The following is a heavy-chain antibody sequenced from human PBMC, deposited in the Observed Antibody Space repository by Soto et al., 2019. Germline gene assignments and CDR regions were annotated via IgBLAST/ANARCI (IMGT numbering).Heavy chain of an antibody. Sequence: SETLSLTCTVSGGSISSYYWSWIRQPPGKGLEWIGYIFYSGSTNYNPSLKSRVTISVDTSKNQFSLKLSSVTAADTAVYYCARRSVLRFLEWSPGYYYMDVWGKGTTVTVSS. CDR3: ARRSVLRFLEWSPGYYYMDV. J-gene: IGHJ6*03. CDR1: GGSISSYY. CDR2: IFYSGST. V-gene: IGHV4-59*08. D-gene: IGHD3-3*01.